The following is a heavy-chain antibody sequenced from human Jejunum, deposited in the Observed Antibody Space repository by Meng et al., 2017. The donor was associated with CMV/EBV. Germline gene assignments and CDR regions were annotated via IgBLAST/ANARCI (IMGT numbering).Heavy chain of an antibody. CDR1: GYSFTIYY. CDR3: ARRSATSTHFYFDS. Sequence: KAAGYSFTIYYIHWLRLAPGQGLEWMGLMNPSGGYTSYAQKFGGRVTMTADTSTSTIYLDVTRLTSEDTATYYCARRSATSTHFYFDSWGQGTLVTVSS. V-gene: IGHV1-46*01. J-gene: IGHJ4*02. D-gene: IGHD3-3*02. CDR2: MNPSGGYT.